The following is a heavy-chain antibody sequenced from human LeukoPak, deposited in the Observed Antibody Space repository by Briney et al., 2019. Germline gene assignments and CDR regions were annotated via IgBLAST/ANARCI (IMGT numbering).Heavy chain of an antibody. J-gene: IGHJ4*02. Sequence: PGGSLRLSCAASGFTFSNYAMSWVRQAPGKGLEWVSAISVSGGNTYYADSVKGRFTISRDNSKNTLYLQMNSLRAEDTAVYYCAKRYSYFDYWGQGTLVTVSS. V-gene: IGHV3-23*01. CDR2: ISVSGGNT. CDR3: AKRYSYFDY. CDR1: GFTFSNYA. D-gene: IGHD3-16*02.